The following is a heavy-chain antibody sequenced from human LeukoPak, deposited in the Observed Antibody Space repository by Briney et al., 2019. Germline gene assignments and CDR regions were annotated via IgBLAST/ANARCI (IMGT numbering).Heavy chain of an antibody. CDR3: AKDPRVGSRVATPCH. J-gene: IGHJ4*02. D-gene: IGHD5-24*01. Sequence: AGGSLRLSCAVSGLTFTSYAMSWVRQAPGKGREWVSDISGSGGSTYYADSVKGRYTISRDNSKSTLFLQMNSLRAEDTAVYYCAKDPRVGSRVATPCHWGQGTLVTVSS. CDR1: GLTFTSYA. CDR2: ISGSGGST. V-gene: IGHV3-23*01.